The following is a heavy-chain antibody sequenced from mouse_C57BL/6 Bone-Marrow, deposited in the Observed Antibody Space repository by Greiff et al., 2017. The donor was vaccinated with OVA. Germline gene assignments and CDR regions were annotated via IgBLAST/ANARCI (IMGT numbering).Heavy chain of an antibody. D-gene: IGHD2-14*01. CDR1: GYTFTSYT. V-gene: IGHV1-4*01. CDR2: INPSSGYT. Sequence: QVQLQQSGAELVRPGASVKMSCKASGYTFTSYTMHWVKQRPGQGLEWIGYINPSSGYTKYNQKFKDKATLTADKSSSTAYMQLSSLTSEDSAVYYCAKDVRFDYWGQGTTLTVSS. J-gene: IGHJ2*01. CDR3: AKDVRFDY.